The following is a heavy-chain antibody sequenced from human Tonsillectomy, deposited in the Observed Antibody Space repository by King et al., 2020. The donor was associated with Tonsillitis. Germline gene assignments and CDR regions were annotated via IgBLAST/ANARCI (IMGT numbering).Heavy chain of an antibody. J-gene: IGHJ2*01. V-gene: IGHV2-5*01. Sequence: TLKESGPTLVKPTQTLTLTCTFSGFSLSTSGVGVGWIRQPPGKALEWLALIYWNDDKRYSPSLKSRLTITKDTSKNQVVLTMTNMDPVDTATYYRAHVRYYYDSSGYHWYFDLWGRGTLVTVSS. D-gene: IGHD3-22*01. CDR3: AHVRYYYDSSGYHWYFDL. CDR1: GFSLSTSGVG. CDR2: IYWNDDK.